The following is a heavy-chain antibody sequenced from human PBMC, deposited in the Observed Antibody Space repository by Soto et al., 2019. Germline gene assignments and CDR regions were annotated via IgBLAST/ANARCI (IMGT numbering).Heavy chain of an antibody. CDR1: GDSVSSNSAA. CDR2: TYYRSKWYN. J-gene: IGHJ5*02. D-gene: IGHD2-2*01. CDR3: ARAYPYCSSTSCTNWFDP. Sequence: QSQTLSLTCAISGDSVSSNSAAWNWIRQSPSRGLEWLGRTYYRSKWYNDYAVSVKSRITSNPDTSKNQFYLQLNSLTPEDTAVYYCARAYPYCSSTSCTNWFDPWGQGTLVTVSS. V-gene: IGHV6-1*01.